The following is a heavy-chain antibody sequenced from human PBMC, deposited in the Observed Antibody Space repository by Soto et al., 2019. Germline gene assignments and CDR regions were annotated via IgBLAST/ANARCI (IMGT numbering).Heavy chain of an antibody. J-gene: IGHJ4*02. CDR3: AADPTYCGGDCYYFDY. Sequence: SVKVSCKASGFTFTSSAVQWVRQARGQRLEWIGWIVVGSGNTNCAQKFQERVTITRDMSTSTAYMELSSLRSEDTAVYYCAADPTYCGGDCYYFDYWGQGTLVTVSS. V-gene: IGHV1-58*01. CDR1: GFTFTSSA. D-gene: IGHD2-21*02. CDR2: IVVGSGNT.